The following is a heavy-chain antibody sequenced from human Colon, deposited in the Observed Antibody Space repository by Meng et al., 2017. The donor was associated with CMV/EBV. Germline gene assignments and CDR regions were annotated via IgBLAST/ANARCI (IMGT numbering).Heavy chain of an antibody. D-gene: IGHD4-17*01. CDR2: INHSGST. CDR1: GGSFSGYY. J-gene: IGHJ5*02. CDR3: ARQAIYGDGWFDP. V-gene: IGHV4-34*01. Sequence: GSLRPSCAVHGGSFSGYYWSWIRQPPGKGLEWIGEINHSGSTNYNPSLKSRVTISVDTSKNQFSLKLSSVTAADTAVYYCARQAIYGDGWFDPWGQGTLVTVSS.